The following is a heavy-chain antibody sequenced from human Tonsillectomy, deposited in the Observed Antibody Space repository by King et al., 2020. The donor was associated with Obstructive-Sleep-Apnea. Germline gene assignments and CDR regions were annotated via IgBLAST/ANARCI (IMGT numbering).Heavy chain of an antibody. CDR2: FYYSGST. D-gene: IGHD3-3*01. Sequence: VQLQESGPGLVKPSETLSLTCTVSGGSVSSGSDYWSWIRQPPGKGLEWIGYFYYSGSTNYNPSLKSRVTISVDTSKNPFSLKLSSVTAADTAVYYCARGKMRFLEWFEYLNWFDPWGQGTLVTVSS. CDR1: GGSVSSGSDY. V-gene: IGHV4-61*01. CDR3: ARGKMRFLEWFEYLNWFDP. J-gene: IGHJ5*02.